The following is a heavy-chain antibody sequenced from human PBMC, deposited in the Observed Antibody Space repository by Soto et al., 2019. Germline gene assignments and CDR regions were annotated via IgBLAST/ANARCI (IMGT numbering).Heavy chain of an antibody. CDR3: ASGRGYSYGSFDY. CDR1: DDSISNYY. CDR2: IYYTGST. D-gene: IGHD5-18*01. V-gene: IGHV4-59*01. Sequence: PSETLSLTCTVSDDSISNYYWSWIRQPPGKGLEWIGYIYYTGSTNYNPSLKSRVTISVDTSKNQFSLKLSSVTAADTAVYYCASGRGYSYGSFDYWGQGTLVT. J-gene: IGHJ4*02.